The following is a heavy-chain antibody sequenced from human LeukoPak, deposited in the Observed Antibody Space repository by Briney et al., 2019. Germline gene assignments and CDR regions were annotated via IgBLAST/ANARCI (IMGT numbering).Heavy chain of an antibody. CDR2: NSGSGSAI. Sequence: GGSLSLSCAASRFTFSSYDMSWVRQAPGKGLEWISYNSGSGSAIYYADSVKGRFTISRDNAKTSVNLQMNSRRAEDTAVYYCARSYGDSDYYDFWGQGTLVTVSS. V-gene: IGHV3-48*03. CDR3: ARSYGDSDYYDF. D-gene: IGHD4-17*01. J-gene: IGHJ4*02. CDR1: RFTFSSYD.